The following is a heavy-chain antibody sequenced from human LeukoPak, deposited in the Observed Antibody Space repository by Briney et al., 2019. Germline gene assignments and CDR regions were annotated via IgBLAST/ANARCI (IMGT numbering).Heavy chain of an antibody. CDR2: IYSGGST. CDR1: GFTVSSNY. Sequence: TGGSLRLSCAASGFTVSSNYMSWVRQAPGKGLEWVSVIYSGGSTYYADSVKGRFTISRDNSKNTLYLQMNSLRAEDTAVYYCASEVVQGVIDYWGQGTLVTVSS. V-gene: IGHV3-53*01. CDR3: ASEVVQGVIDY. D-gene: IGHD3-10*01. J-gene: IGHJ4*02.